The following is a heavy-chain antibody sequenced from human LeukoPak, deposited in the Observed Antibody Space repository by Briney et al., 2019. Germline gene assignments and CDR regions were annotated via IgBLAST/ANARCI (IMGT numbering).Heavy chain of an antibody. V-gene: IGHV3-33*01. CDR2: IWYDGNNK. CDR3: ARSTSSEYDIYHFDY. CDR1: GFTFSSYG. D-gene: IGHD3-9*01. J-gene: IGHJ4*02. Sequence: HPGGSLRLSCAASGFTFSSYGMHWVRQAPGKGLEWVAVIWYDGNNKYYADSVKGRFTISRDNSKNTLYLQMNCLRAEDTAVYYCARSTSSEYDIYHFDYWGQGTLVTVSS.